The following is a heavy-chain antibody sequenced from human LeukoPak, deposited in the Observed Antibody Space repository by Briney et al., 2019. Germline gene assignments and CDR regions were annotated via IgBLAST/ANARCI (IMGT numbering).Heavy chain of an antibody. CDR2: IYYSGNT. D-gene: IGHD3-3*01. Sequence: SETLSLTYAVSGGSISTSNSYWGWIRRPPGKGLEWVGSIYYSGNTYYNPSLKSRVTISVDTSKNQFSPILTSVTAADTAVYYCARQTGAGLFILPGGQGTLVTVSS. J-gene: IGHJ4*02. CDR3: ARQTGAGLFILP. V-gene: IGHV4-39*01. CDR1: GGSISTSNSY.